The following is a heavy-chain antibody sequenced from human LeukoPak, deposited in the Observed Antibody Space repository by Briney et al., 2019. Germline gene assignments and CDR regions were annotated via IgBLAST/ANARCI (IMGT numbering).Heavy chain of an antibody. Sequence: PLGTLSLTCAVSGGSISSSNWWSWVRQPPGKGLEWIGEIYHSGNTNYNPSPKSRVIISVDKSKNQFSLKLNSVTAADTAVYYCASSGGLLLWFGDYWGQGTLVTVSS. V-gene: IGHV4-4*02. CDR1: GGSISSSNW. CDR3: ASSGGLLLWFGDY. J-gene: IGHJ4*02. CDR2: IYHSGNT. D-gene: IGHD3-10*01.